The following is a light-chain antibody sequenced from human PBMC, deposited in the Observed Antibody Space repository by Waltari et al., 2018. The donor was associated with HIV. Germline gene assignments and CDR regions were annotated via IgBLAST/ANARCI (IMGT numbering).Light chain of an antibody. V-gene: IGKV3D-15*02. J-gene: IGKJ2*01. CDR1: QSVSSK. CDR2: GAS. Sequence: EIVMLQSPATLSVSPGERATLSCRASQSVSSKLAWYQQKPGQAPRLLIYGASTRSTGIPGRFSGSESGTDFTLTISSLQPEDVATYYCQKSNSAPPYTFGQGTKLEIK. CDR3: QKSNSAPPYT.